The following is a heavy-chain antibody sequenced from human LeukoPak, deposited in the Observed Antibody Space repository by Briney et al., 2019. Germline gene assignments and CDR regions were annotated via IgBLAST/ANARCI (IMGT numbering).Heavy chain of an antibody. CDR1: GFTFSSYG. CDR2: ISYDGSNK. Sequence: GGSLRLSCAASGFTFSSYGMHWVRQAPGKGLEWVAVISYDGSNKYYADSVKGRFTISRDNSKNTLYLQMNNLRAEDTAVYYCAKDPYYGELSSLPDYWGQGTLVTVSS. V-gene: IGHV3-30*18. J-gene: IGHJ4*02. D-gene: IGHD4-17*01. CDR3: AKDPYYGELSSLPDY.